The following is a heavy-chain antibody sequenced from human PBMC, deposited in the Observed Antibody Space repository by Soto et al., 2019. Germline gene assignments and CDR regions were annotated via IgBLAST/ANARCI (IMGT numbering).Heavy chain of an antibody. CDR1: GFSFNTYE. D-gene: IGHD1-26*01. Sequence: EVQLVESGGGLVQPGGSLRLSCAASGFSFNTYEMNWVRQAPGKGLEWVSYISSSGSTIYYADSVKGRFTVSRDNGKNSLYLQMNSLRAKDTAVYYCAYGGSFDYWGQGTQVTVSS. CDR2: ISSSGSTI. J-gene: IGHJ4*02. CDR3: AYGGSFDY. V-gene: IGHV3-48*03.